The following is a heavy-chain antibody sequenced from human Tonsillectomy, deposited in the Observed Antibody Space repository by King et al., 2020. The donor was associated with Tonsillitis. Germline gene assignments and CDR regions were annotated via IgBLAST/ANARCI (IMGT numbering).Heavy chain of an antibody. CDR1: GGTFSIYA. CDR3: ATYSDYYDSSVLSDGASDI. Sequence: VQLVQSGAEVKKPGSSVRVSCKASGGTFSIYAINWVRQAPGQGLEWMGGIIPVFGTANYAQKFQGRVTIIADESTRTVYMELSSLRSEDTAVYYCATYSDYYDSSVLSDGASDIWGQGTMVTVSS. J-gene: IGHJ3*02. V-gene: IGHV1-69*01. D-gene: IGHD3-22*01. CDR2: IIPVFGTA.